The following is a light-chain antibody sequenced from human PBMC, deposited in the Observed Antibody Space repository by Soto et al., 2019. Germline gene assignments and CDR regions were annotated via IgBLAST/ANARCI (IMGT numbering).Light chain of an antibody. J-gene: IGLJ1*01. V-gene: IGLV2-14*01. CDR3: SSYTSSSPCYV. CDR1: SSDVGGYNY. Sequence: QSALTQPASVSGSPGQSITISCTGTSSDVGGYNYVSWYQQHPGKAPKLMIYEVSNRPSGVSNRFSGSKSGNTASLTISRIQAEDEADYYCSSYTSSSPCYVFGTGTKLTVL. CDR2: EVS.